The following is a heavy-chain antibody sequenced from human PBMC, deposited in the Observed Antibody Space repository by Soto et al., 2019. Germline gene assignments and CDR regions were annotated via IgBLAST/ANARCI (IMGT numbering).Heavy chain of an antibody. CDR3: ARTQVAAVGCCDYYYYGMDV. V-gene: IGHV3-30-3*01. J-gene: IGHJ6*02. D-gene: IGHD6-13*01. CDR2: ISYDGSNK. Sequence: PGGSLRLSCAASGFTFSSYAMHWVRQAPGKGLEWVAVISYDGSNKYYADSVKGRFTISRDNSKNTLYLQMNSLRAEDTAVYYCARTQVAAVGCCDYYYYGMDVWGQGTTVTVSS. CDR1: GFTFSSYA.